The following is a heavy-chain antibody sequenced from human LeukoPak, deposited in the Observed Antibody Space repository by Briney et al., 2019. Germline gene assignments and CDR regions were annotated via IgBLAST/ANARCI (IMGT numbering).Heavy chain of an antibody. CDR1: GYNFPNYW. Sequence: GESLKISCKSSGYNFPNYWIGGVRQMPGKGLEWMGIIYPGDSDTRYSPSFQGQVTTSADKSISTAYLQWSSLKASDSALYYCARSPRYSGSYGSAFDIWGQGTMVTVSS. CDR3: ARSPRYSGSYGSAFDI. J-gene: IGHJ3*02. V-gene: IGHV5-51*01. CDR2: IYPGDSDT. D-gene: IGHD1-26*01.